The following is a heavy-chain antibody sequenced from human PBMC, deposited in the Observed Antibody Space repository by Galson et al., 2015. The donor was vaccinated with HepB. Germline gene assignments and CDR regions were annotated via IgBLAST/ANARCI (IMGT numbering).Heavy chain of an antibody. D-gene: IGHD1-26*01. CDR1: GFIFKDYA. CDR3: AKDGATGYFDY. V-gene: IGHV3-48*01. CDR2: ISSGSSAI. J-gene: IGHJ4*02. Sequence: SLRLSCAASGFIFKDYAMNWVRRAPGKELEWVSYISSGSSAIYYADSVKGRFTISRDNSKNTLYLQMNSLRAEDTAVYYCAKDGATGYFDYWGQGTLVTVSS.